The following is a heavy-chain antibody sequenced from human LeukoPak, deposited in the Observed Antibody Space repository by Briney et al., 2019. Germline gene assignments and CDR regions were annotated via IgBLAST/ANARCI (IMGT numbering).Heavy chain of an antibody. CDR3: AKGSRITIFGVVTDAFDI. D-gene: IGHD3-3*01. Sequence: GGSLRLSCAASGFTFSSYAMSWVRQAPGKGLEWVSAISGSGGSTYYADSVKGRFTISRDNSKNTLYLQMNSLRAEDTAVYYCAKGSRITIFGVVTDAFDIWGQGTMVTVSS. V-gene: IGHV3-23*01. CDR2: ISGSGGST. CDR1: GFTFSSYA. J-gene: IGHJ3*02.